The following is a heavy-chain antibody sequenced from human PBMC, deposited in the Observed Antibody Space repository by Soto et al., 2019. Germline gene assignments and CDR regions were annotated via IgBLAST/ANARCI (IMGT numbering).Heavy chain of an antibody. D-gene: IGHD2-15*01. V-gene: IGHV3-15*01. CDR1: VFTCINAC. CDR2: IKSKTDGGTT. J-gene: IGHJ4*02. Sequence: KPGWSXRLSGSSSVFTCINACMIWFRQAPGKGLEWVGRIKSKTDGGTTDYAAPVKGRFTISRDDSKKTMYLQMKSLKNEDKAVYYCTTDGRHRGGYWGQGTLVTVSS. CDR3: TTDGRHRGGY.